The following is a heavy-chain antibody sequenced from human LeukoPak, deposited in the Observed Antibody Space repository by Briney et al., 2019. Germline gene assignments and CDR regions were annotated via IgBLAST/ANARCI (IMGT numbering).Heavy chain of an antibody. Sequence: SETLSLTCTVSGGSISSSGYYWGWIRQPPGKGLEWIGSIYFSGSTYYNPSLKSRLAISVDTSKNQFSLELSSVTAADTAVYYCARPYYYYMDVWGKGTTVTVSS. CDR1: GGSISSSGYY. CDR3: ARPYYYYMDV. V-gene: IGHV4-39*07. J-gene: IGHJ6*03. CDR2: IYFSGST.